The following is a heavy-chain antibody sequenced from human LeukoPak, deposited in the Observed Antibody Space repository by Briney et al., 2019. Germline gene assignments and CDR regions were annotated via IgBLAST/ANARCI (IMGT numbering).Heavy chain of an antibody. CDR3: AKTSRYCSSTSCPRPYYYYYGMDA. CDR2: ISYGGSNK. J-gene: IGHJ6*04. Sequence: GGSLRLSCAASGFTFSSYGMHWVRQAPGKGLEWVAVISYGGSNKYYADSVKGRFTISRDNSKNTLYLQMNSLRAEDTAVYYCAKTSRYCSSTSCPRPYYYYYGMDAWGKGTTVTVSS. V-gene: IGHV3-30*18. D-gene: IGHD2-2*01. CDR1: GFTFSSYG.